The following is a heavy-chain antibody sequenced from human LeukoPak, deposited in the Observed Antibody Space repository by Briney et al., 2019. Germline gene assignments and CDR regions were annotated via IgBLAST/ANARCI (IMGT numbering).Heavy chain of an antibody. CDR1: GGSISSYY. J-gene: IGHJ5*02. Sequence: PSETLSLTCTVSGGSISSYYWSWIRQPAGKGLEWIGRIYTSGSTNYNPSLKSRVTMSVDTSKNQFSLKLSSVTAADTAVYYCARGVFGVVVPAGTPGWFDPWGQGTLVTVSS. CDR3: ARGVFGVVVPAGTPGWFDP. D-gene: IGHD2-2*01. V-gene: IGHV4-4*07. CDR2: IYTSGST.